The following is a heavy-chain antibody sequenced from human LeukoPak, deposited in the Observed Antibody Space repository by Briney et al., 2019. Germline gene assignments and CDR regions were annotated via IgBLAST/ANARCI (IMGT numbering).Heavy chain of an antibody. Sequence: PGGSLRLSCAASGFTVSSNYMSWVRQAPGKGLEWVSAISGSGGSTYYADSVRGRFTISRDNSKNTLYLQMNSLRAEDTAVYYCARGPNYDFWSGYYTNYYYYMDLWGKGTTVTVSS. CDR2: ISGSGGST. CDR3: ARGPNYDFWSGYYTNYYYYMDL. J-gene: IGHJ6*03. CDR1: GFTVSSNY. V-gene: IGHV3-53*05. D-gene: IGHD3-3*01.